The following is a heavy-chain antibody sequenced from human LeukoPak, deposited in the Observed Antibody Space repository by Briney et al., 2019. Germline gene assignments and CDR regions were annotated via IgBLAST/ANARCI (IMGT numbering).Heavy chain of an antibody. V-gene: IGHV5-51*01. CDR1: GYRFTSYW. J-gene: IGHJ4*02. D-gene: IGHD2-2*02. CDR2: IYPGDSDT. CDR3: AIGGDSSTSCYRCFDY. Sequence: GESLKISCKGFGYRFTSYWNGWVRQMSGKGLEWMGIIYPGDSDTRYSPSFQGQVTISADKSISTAYLQWNSLKATDTAMYYCAIGGDSSTSCYRCFDYWAREPWSPSPQ.